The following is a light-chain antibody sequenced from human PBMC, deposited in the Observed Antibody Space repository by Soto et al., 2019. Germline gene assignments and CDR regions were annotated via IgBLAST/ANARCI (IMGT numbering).Light chain of an antibody. CDR2: GAS. CDR1: QRISSSY. V-gene: IGKV3-20*01. Sequence: EIVLTQSPGTLSLSPGERATLSCRASQRISSSYLAWYQQKPDQAPRLLIYGASSRATSIPDRFSGSGSGTDFTLTISRLEPEDFAVYYCQQYGSSPPYTFGQGTKLESK. CDR3: QQYGSSPPYT. J-gene: IGKJ2*01.